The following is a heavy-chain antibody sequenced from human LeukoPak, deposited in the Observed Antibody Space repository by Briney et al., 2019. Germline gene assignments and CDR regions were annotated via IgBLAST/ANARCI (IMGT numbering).Heavy chain of an antibody. V-gene: IGHV1-8*01. CDR1: GYTFTSYD. D-gene: IGHD2-2*02. Sequence: GASVKVSCKASGYTFTSYDINWVRQATGQGLEWMGWMNPNSGNTGYAQKFQGRVTTTRNTSISTAYMELSSLRSEDTAVYYCAITGCSSTSCYRGYYYYYGMDVWGQGTTVTVSS. J-gene: IGHJ6*02. CDR2: MNPNSGNT. CDR3: AITGCSSTSCYRGYYYYYGMDV.